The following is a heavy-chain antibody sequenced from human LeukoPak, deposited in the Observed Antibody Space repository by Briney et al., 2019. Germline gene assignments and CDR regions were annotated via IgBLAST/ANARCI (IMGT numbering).Heavy chain of an antibody. CDR2: IYTSGST. V-gene: IGHV4-4*07. D-gene: IGHD6-19*01. J-gene: IGHJ6*03. Sequence: SETLSLTCTVSGGSISSYYWSWIRQPAGKGLEWIGRIYTSGSTNYNPSLKSRVTISVDKSKNQFSLKLSSVTAADTAVYYCARCPYSSGMNMDLWRKGHTVTVSS. CDR3: ARCPYSSGMNMDL. CDR1: GGSISSYY.